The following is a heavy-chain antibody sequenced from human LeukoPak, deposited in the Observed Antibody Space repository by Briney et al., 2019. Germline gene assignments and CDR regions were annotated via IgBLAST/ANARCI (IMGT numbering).Heavy chain of an antibody. Sequence: PSQTLSLTCAVSGGSISSGGYSWSWIRQPPGKGXXXXXXIYHSGSTYYNPSLKSRVTISVDRSKNQFSLKLSSVTAADTAVYYCARARDGYKSGAPTNWFDPWGQGTLVTVSS. D-gene: IGHD5-24*01. J-gene: IGHJ5*02. V-gene: IGHV4-30-2*01. CDR3: ARARDGYKSGAPTNWFDP. CDR1: GGSISSGGYS. CDR2: IYHSGST.